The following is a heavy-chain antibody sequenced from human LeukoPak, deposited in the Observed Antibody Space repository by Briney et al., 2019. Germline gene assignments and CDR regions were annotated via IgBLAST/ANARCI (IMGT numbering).Heavy chain of an antibody. CDR2: IIPILGIA. D-gene: IGHD3-16*01. J-gene: IGHJ4*02. Sequence: ASVKVSCKASGGTFSSYAISWVRQAPGQGLEWMGRIIPILGIANYAQKFQGRVTITADKSASTAYMELSSLRSEDTAVYYCARRGWGIGKYYFDYWGQGTLVTVSS. CDR3: ARRGWGIGKYYFDY. V-gene: IGHV1-69*04. CDR1: GGTFSSYA.